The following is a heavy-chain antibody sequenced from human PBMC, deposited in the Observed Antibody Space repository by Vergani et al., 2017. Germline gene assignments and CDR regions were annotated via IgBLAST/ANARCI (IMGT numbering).Heavy chain of an antibody. J-gene: IGHJ4*02. CDR1: GYTFTGYY. CDR3: AIIGGYSGYDSGPRDY. V-gene: IGHV1-2*02. D-gene: IGHD5-12*01. Sequence: QVQLVQSGAEVKKPGSSVKVSCKASGYTFTGYYMHWVRQAPGQGLEWMGWINPNSGGTNYAQKFQGRVTMTRDTSISTAYMELSRLRSEDTAVYYCAIIGGYSGYDSGPRDYWGQGTLVTVSS. CDR2: INPNSGGT.